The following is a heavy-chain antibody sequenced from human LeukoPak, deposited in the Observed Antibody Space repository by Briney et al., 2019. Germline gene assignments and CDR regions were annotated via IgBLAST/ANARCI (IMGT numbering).Heavy chain of an antibody. CDR1: GFTFSNYA. V-gene: IGHV3-23*01. CDR2: ISGSGSLT. CDR3: ANVRYFDWYYFDY. Sequence: GGSLRLSCAASGFTFSNYAMNWVRQAPGKGLEWVSGISGSGSLTYYADSVKGRFTISRDNSKTTLYLQMNSLRVDDTAVYYCANVRYFDWYYFDYWGQGTLVTVSS. J-gene: IGHJ4*02. D-gene: IGHD3-9*01.